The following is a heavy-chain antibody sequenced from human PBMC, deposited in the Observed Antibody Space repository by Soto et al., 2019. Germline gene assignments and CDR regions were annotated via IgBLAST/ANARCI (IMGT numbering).Heavy chain of an antibody. D-gene: IGHD6-19*01. J-gene: IGHJ6*02. V-gene: IGHV3-23*01. Sequence: PGGSLRLSCAASGFTFSSYAMSWVRQAPGKGLEWVSAISGSGGSTYYADSVKGRFTISRDNSKNTLYLQMNSLRAEDTAVYYCAKVFRSGWSPSYGMDVWGQGTTVTLSS. CDR1: GFTFSSYA. CDR3: AKVFRSGWSPSYGMDV. CDR2: ISGSGGST.